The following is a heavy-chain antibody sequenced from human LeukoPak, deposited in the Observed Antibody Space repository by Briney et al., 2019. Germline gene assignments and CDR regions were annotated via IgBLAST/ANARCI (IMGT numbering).Heavy chain of an antibody. CDR1: DDAISSGDYY. CDR2: IYYSGST. D-gene: IGHD4-17*01. V-gene: IGHV4-61*08. CDR3: ARGSLTTVTTFDY. J-gene: IGHJ4*02. Sequence: SETLSLTCTVSDDAISSGDYYWSWIRQPPGKGLEWIGYIYYSGSTNYNPSLKSRVTISVDTSKSQFSLKLSSMTAADTAVYYCARGSLTTVTTFDYWGQGTLVTVSS.